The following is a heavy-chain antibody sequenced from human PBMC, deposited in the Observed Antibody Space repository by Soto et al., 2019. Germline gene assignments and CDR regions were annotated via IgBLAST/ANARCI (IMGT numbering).Heavy chain of an antibody. J-gene: IGHJ6*02. V-gene: IGHV3-23*01. Sequence: PGGSLRLSCAASGFTSSRYAMSWVRQAPGKGLEWVSTVTGGGHTTYNADSVNGRFTISRDNSKNTLYLQMNNLRAEDTAIYYCASSSGDLDVYGMDIWGPGTTVTVSS. CDR1: GFTSSRYA. CDR3: ASSSGDLDVYGMDI. D-gene: IGHD3-10*01. CDR2: VTGGGHTT.